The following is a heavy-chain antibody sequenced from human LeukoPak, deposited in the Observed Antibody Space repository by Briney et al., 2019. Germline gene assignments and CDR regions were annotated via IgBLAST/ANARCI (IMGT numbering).Heavy chain of an antibody. CDR1: GLTFGSYA. D-gene: IGHD5-18*01. V-gene: IGHV3-23*01. CDR3: ARDPDTAMVLS. J-gene: IGHJ5*02. CDR2: ISDSGDNT. Sequence: GGSLRLSCAASGLTFGSYAMTWVRQAPGKGLEWVSSISDSGDNTYYADSVKGRSTISRDNSKNTLYLQMNSLRAEDTAVYYCARDPDTAMVLSWGQGTLVTVSS.